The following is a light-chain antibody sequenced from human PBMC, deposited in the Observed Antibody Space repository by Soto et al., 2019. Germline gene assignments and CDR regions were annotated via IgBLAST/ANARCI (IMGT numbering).Light chain of an antibody. V-gene: IGKV4-1*01. J-gene: IGKJ2*01. CDR1: QSLLSTSDNKNY. Sequence: DIVMAQSPASLAVSLGERATVNCRSSQSLLSTSDNKNYLAWYQHKPGQPPKALIYWASTRESGVPERFSGSGSGTEFSLTINSLQAEDVAVYYCQQYYSSFHTFGQGTKLEIK. CDR3: QQYYSSFHT. CDR2: WAS.